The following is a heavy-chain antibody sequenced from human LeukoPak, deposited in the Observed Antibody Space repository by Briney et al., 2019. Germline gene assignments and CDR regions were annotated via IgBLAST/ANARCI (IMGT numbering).Heavy chain of an antibody. J-gene: IGHJ4*02. CDR1: GFTFSAYS. CDR2: IGSSSSPI. V-gene: IGHV3-48*01. Sequence: PGGSLRLSCAASGFTFSAYSMNWVRQAPEKGLEWVSYIGSSSSPIYYADSVKGRFTISRDNAKNSLYLQMDSLRAEDTAVYYCARDQAYSFDYWGQGTLVTVSP. CDR3: ARDQAYSFDY. D-gene: IGHD4-11*01.